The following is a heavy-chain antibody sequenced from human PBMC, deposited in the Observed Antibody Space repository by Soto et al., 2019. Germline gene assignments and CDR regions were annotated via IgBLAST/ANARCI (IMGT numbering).Heavy chain of an antibody. CDR2: INHSGST. CDR1: GGSFSGYY. J-gene: IGHJ4*02. CDR3: ARHEAIAAAATGGYFDY. Sequence: PSETLSLTCAVYGGSFSGYYWSWIRQPPGKGLEWMGEINHSGSTNYNPSLKSRVTISVDTSKNQFSLKLSSVTAADTAVYYCARHEAIAAAATGGYFDYWGQGTLVTVSS. D-gene: IGHD6-13*01. V-gene: IGHV4-34*01.